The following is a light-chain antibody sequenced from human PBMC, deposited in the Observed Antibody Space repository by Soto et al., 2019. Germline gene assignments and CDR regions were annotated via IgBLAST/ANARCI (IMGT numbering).Light chain of an antibody. CDR2: GAS. CDR3: QQCDTYPLT. Sequence: DIQMTQSPSTLSASVGDRATITCRASQNINNRLAWYQQEPGKAPKLLIYGASTLESEIPSRFSGSGSGTEFTLTITSLQPDDFAAYYCQQCDTYPLTFGGGTNVEIK. V-gene: IGKV1-5*01. CDR1: QNINNR. J-gene: IGKJ4*01.